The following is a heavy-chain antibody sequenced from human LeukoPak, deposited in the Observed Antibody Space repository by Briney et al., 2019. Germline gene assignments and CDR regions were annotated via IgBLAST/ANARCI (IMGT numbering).Heavy chain of an antibody. CDR3: AREKAVAATWDAFDI. CDR2: ISYDGSNK. CDR1: GFTFSSYA. V-gene: IGHV3-30-3*01. Sequence: GRSLRLSCAASGFTFSSYAMHWVRQAPGKGLEWVAVISYDGSNKYYADSVKGRFTISRDNSKNTLYLQMNSLRAEDTAVYYCAREKAVAATWDAFDIWGQGTMVTVSS. D-gene: IGHD6-19*01. J-gene: IGHJ3*02.